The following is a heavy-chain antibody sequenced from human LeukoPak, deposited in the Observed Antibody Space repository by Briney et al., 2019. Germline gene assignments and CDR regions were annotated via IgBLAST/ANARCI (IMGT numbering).Heavy chain of an antibody. CDR1: GGSISSYY. D-gene: IGHD3-22*01. V-gene: IGHV4-59*12. Sequence: PSETLSLTCTVSGGSISSYYWSWIRQPPGKGLEWIGYIYYSGSTNYNPSLKSRVTISVDTSKNQFSLKLSSVTAADTAVYYCARNRDRGGYFSYFGYWGQGTLVTVSS. CDR3: ARNRDRGGYFSYFGY. J-gene: IGHJ4*02. CDR2: IYYSGST.